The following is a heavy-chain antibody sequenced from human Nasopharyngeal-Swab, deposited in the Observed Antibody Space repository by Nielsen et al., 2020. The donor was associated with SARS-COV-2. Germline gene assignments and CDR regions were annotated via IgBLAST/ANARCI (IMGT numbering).Heavy chain of an antibody. CDR2: IYYTGST. J-gene: IGHJ3*01. D-gene: IGHD3-10*01. CDR1: GGSISSGDYY. Sequence: SDTLSPTCSAPGGSISSGDYYWSWSRQPPGKGLEWIGHIYYTGSTHYNPPLKSRVTISVDTSKNQFSLNLNSVTAADTAVYYCARGTNYYGAGDFWGQGTMVTVSS. CDR3: ARGTNYYGAGDF. V-gene: IGHV4-61*08.